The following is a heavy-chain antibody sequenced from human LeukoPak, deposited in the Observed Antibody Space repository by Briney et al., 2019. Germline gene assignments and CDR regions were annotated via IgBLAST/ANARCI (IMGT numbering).Heavy chain of an antibody. CDR1: GYSITSGCF. D-gene: IGHD6-19*01. CDR2: IYQSGST. J-gene: IGHJ4*02. CDR3: ARVVGIAVAGTLDY. Sequence: SESLSLTCTVSGYSITSGCFWCCSRQSPGKGLEWIGTIYQSGSTYYTQSLKSRVTISIDMSKNQLSLKLNSVTAEDTSVYYCARVVGIAVAGTLDYWGQGILVTVSS. V-gene: IGHV4-38-2*02.